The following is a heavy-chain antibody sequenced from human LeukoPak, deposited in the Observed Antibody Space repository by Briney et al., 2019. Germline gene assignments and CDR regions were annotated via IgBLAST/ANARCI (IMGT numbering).Heavy chain of an antibody. Sequence: PSETLSLTCAVYGGCFSGYYWSWIRQPPGKGLEWIGEINHSGSTNYNPSLKSRVTISVDTSKNQFSLKLSSVTAADTAVYYCASRGTQYYFDYWGQGTLVTVSS. CDR1: GGCFSGYY. CDR2: INHSGST. J-gene: IGHJ4*02. V-gene: IGHV4-34*01. CDR3: ASRGTQYYFDY. D-gene: IGHD1-1*01.